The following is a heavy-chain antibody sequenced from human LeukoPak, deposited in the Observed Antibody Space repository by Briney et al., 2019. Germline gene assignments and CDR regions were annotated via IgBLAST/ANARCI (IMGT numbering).Heavy chain of an antibody. CDR1: GFTFSTYP. CDR3: AKKEAYSSGWPLDY. V-gene: IGHV3-48*01. J-gene: IGHJ4*02. CDR2: ISSRSSTT. Sequence: GGSLRLSCAASGFTFSTYPMNWVRQAPGKGLEWVSYISSRSSTTYYADSVKGRFTISRDNSKNTLYLQMNSLRAEDTAVYYCAKKEAYSSGWPLDYWGQGTLVTVSS. D-gene: IGHD6-19*01.